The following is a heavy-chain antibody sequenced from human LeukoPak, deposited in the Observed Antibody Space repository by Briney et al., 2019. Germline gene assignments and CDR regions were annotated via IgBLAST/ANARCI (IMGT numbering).Heavy chain of an antibody. CDR3: AKDLYSYGSPANY. V-gene: IGHV3-23*01. D-gene: IGHD5-18*01. J-gene: IGHJ4*02. Sequence: PGGSLRLSCAASGFTFSSYAMSWVRQAPGKGLEWVSAISGSGGSTYYADSVKGRFTISGDNSKNTLYLQMNSLRAEDTAVYYCAKDLYSYGSPANYWGQGTLVTVSP. CDR1: GFTFSSYA. CDR2: ISGSGGST.